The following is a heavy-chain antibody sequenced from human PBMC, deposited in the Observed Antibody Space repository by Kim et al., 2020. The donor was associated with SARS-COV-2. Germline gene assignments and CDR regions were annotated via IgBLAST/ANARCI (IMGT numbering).Heavy chain of an antibody. Sequence: SVKVSCKASGGTFSSYAISWVRQAPGQGLEWMGGIIPIFGTANYAQKFQGRVTITADESTSTAYMELSSLRSEDTAVYYCARDRGYYYDSSGYYQYYYYYGMDVWGQGTTVTVSS. V-gene: IGHV1-69*13. J-gene: IGHJ6*02. D-gene: IGHD3-22*01. CDR2: IIPIFGTA. CDR1: GGTFSSYA. CDR3: ARDRGYYYDSSGYYQYYYYYGMDV.